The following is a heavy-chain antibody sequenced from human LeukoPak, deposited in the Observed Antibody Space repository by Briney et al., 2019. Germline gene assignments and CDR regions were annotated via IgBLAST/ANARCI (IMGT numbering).Heavy chain of an antibody. CDR2: IYYSGST. CDR3: ARGYYDSGTYSGYFQH. Sequence: SETLSLTCTVSGGSINDYYWNWIRQPPGKGLEWIGYIYYSGSTNYNPSLKSRVTISVDASKTRFSLRLSSVTAADTAVYYCARGYYDSGTYSGYFQHWGQGTLVTVSS. CDR1: GGSINDYY. J-gene: IGHJ1*01. D-gene: IGHD3-10*01. V-gene: IGHV4-59*01.